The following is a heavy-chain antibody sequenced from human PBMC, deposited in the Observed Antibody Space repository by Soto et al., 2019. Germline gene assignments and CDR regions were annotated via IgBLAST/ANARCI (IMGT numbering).Heavy chain of an antibody. V-gene: IGHV1-2*02. CDR3: ARGHCSGGSCYSPVYYYYMDV. CDR1: GGTFSSNT. CDR2: INPNSGGT. D-gene: IGHD2-15*01. J-gene: IGHJ6*03. Sequence: GASVKVSCKASGGTFSSNTIRWVRQAPGQGLEWMGWINPNSGGTNYAQKFQGRVTMTGDTSISTAYMELSRLRSDDTAVYYCARGHCSGGSCYSPVYYYYMDVWGKGTTVTVSS.